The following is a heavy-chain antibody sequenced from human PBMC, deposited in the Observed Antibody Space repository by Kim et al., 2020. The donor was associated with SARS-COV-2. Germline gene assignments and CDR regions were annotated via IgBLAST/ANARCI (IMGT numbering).Heavy chain of an antibody. CDR2: ISYDGSLK. Sequence: GGSLRHSCAASGFPFSSCAFHWVRQAPGKGLEWVALISYDGSLKYYADSVKGRFTISRDNSKNTVSLQMNNLRAEDSAVYYCARDMSRVRYFDHWGQGTL. D-gene: IGHD3-10*01. J-gene: IGHJ4*02. V-gene: IGHV3-30*04. CDR1: GFPFSSCA. CDR3: ARDMSRVRYFDH.